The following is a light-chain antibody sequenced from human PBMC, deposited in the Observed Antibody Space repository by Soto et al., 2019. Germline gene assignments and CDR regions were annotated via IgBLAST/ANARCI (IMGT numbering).Light chain of an antibody. V-gene: IGKV1-6*01. Sequence: AIQMTQSPSSLSASVGDRVTITCRASQGIKNDLGWYQQKPGRAPKLLIYVASNLQSGVPSRFSGSCSGTDFTLSISSLQPEDFATYYWLHAYSYPLTCGGGTKVEIK. CDR2: VAS. J-gene: IGKJ4*01. CDR3: LHAYSYPLT. CDR1: QGIKND.